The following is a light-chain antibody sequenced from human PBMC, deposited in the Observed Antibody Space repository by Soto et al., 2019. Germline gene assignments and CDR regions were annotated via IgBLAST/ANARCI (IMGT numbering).Light chain of an antibody. J-gene: IGKJ4*01. Sequence: DIQMTQSPSSLSASIGDRVTFTCRANQDITTSLARFQQKPGKGPKSLIYAASSLHTGVPSRFSGSGSGTEFSLTISNLQPEDFATYYCQQYETYPLSFGGGTKVEI. CDR1: QDITTS. CDR2: AAS. V-gene: IGKV1-16*01. CDR3: QQYETYPLS.